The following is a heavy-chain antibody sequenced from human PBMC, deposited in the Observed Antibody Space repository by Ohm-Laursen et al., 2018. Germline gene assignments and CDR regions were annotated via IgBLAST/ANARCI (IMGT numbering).Heavy chain of an antibody. CDR1: GGSFSGYY. CDR3: AGETRTYYSDGSVYTLDI. CDR2: VHSSGST. D-gene: IGHD3-22*01. J-gene: IGHJ3*02. V-gene: IGHV4-4*07. Sequence: TLSLTWAVSGGSFSGYYWNCIRQPAGKGLEWIGRVHSSGSTNYNPSLKSRVTMSVDTSKNQFSLKLSSVTAADTAVYFCAGETRTYYSDGSVYTLDIWGQGTMVTVSS.